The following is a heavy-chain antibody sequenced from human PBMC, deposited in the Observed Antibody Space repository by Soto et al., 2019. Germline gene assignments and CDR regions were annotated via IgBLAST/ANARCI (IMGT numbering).Heavy chain of an antibody. J-gene: IGHJ6*02. Sequence: QVQLQESGPRLVKPSGTLSLTCDVSGGSISSSNWWNWVRQPPGKGLEWIGQTYHSGSTNYIPSLKSRVTISVDKSKNPISLKLSFVTAADTAVYYCARGGSNSEDGMDVWGQGTTVTVSS. CDR1: GGSISSSNW. D-gene: IGHD6-6*01. CDR2: TYHSGST. V-gene: IGHV4-4*02. CDR3: ARGGSNSEDGMDV.